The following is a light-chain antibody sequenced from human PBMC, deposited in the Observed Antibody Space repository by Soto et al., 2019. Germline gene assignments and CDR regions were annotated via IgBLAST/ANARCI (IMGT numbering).Light chain of an antibody. CDR2: AAS. J-gene: IGKJ1*01. CDR3: HHYNTYST. V-gene: IGKV1-5*03. CDR1: QSISIW. Sequence: DIQMTQSPSALSASIGDRVTITCRASQSISIWLAWYQQKPGKAPKLLIYAASSLESGVPSRFSGSGSGTEFTLTISRLQPDDFATYYCHHYNTYSTFGQGTRVDVK.